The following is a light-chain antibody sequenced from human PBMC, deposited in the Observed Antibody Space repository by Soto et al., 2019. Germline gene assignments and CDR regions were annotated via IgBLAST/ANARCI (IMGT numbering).Light chain of an antibody. J-gene: IGLJ1*01. Sequence: QSALTQPASVSGSPGQSITISCTGTSSDVGGYNYVSWYQQHPGKAPKLMIYGVTYRPSGVSNRFSGSKSGNTASLTISGLQSEDEADYYCSSYTATYTYVFGTGTKLTVL. CDR1: SSDVGGYNY. V-gene: IGLV2-14*01. CDR3: SSYTATYTYV. CDR2: GVT.